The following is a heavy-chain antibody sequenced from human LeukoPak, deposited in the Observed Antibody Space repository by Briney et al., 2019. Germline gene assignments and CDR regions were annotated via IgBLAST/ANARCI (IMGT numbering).Heavy chain of an antibody. CDR3: ASQDYGDFDY. CDR2: ISWNSGSI. J-gene: IGHJ4*02. D-gene: IGHD4-17*01. CDR1: GFTFDDYA. V-gene: IGHV3-9*01. Sequence: PGRSLRLSCAASGFTFDDYAMHWVRQAPGKGLEWVSGISWNSGSIGYADSVKGRFTISRDNAKNSLYLQMNSLRAEDTAVYYCASQDYGDFDYWGQGTLVTVSS.